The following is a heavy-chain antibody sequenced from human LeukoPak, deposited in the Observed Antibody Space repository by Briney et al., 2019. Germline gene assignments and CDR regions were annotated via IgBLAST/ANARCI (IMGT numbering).Heavy chain of an antibody. V-gene: IGHV3-66*01. D-gene: IGHD3-3*02. Sequence: PGGSLRLSCAASGFTVSGNYMSWVRQAPGKGLEWVSIIYSADNTYYADSVKGRFTISRDNSRNTLYLEMNSLRAEDTAVYYCAKERRSSIWYFDHWGQGTLHTVSS. CDR1: GFTVSGNY. CDR3: AKERRSSIWYFDH. J-gene: IGHJ4*02. CDR2: IYSADNT.